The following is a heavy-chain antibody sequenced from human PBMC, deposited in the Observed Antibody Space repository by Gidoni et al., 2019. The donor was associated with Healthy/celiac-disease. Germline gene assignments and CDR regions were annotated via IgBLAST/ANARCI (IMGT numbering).Heavy chain of an antibody. CDR3: AKEGSTYYYDSSGYYSTYFDY. J-gene: IGHJ4*02. D-gene: IGHD3-22*01. CDR2: ISGSGGST. Sequence: EVQLLESGGGLVQSGGSLRLSCAASGFTFSSYAMSWVGQGPGKGLECVSAISGSGGSTYYADSVKGRFTISRDNSKNTLYLQMNSLRAEDTAVYYCAKEGSTYYYDSSGYYSTYFDYWGQGTLVTVSS. V-gene: IGHV3-23*01. CDR1: GFTFSSYA.